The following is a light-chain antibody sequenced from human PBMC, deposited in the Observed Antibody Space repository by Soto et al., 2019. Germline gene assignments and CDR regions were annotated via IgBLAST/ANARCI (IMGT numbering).Light chain of an antibody. CDR1: QNIDIW. V-gene: IGKV1-5*01. CDR2: DAS. J-gene: IGKJ4*01. CDR3: HQYNSYHT. Sequence: DIQMTQSPSTLSASVGARVTITFRASQNIDIWLSWYQQKPGKAPSLLIYDASNLKSGVPSRFSGSGSGTEFTLTISSLQPDDFATYYCHQYNSYHTFGGGTKVDIK.